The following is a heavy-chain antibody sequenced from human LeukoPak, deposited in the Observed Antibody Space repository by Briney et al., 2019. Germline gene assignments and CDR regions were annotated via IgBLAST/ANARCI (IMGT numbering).Heavy chain of an antibody. CDR1: GYTFTGYY. J-gene: IGHJ4*02. V-gene: IGHV1-2*02. Sequence: GASVKVSCKASGYTFTGYYMHWVRQAPGQGLEWMGWINPNSGGTNYAQKFQGRVTMTRDTSSSTAYMELSRLRSDDTAVYYCARDPLSNWGGRTFDYWGQGTLVTVSS. CDR3: ARDPLSNWGGRTFDY. CDR2: INPNSGGT. D-gene: IGHD7-27*01.